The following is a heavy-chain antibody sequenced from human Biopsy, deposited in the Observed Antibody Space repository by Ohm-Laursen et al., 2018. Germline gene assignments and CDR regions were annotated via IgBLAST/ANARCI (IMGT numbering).Heavy chain of an antibody. CDR2: IIPLLGIT. CDR1: GGIFSRYV. Sequence: SSVKVSCKASGGIFSRYVMSWVRQAPGQGLEWMGRIIPLLGITNYAERFQGRVTISVDRSTSTAYIELSSLKSEDTAVYYCAREYPEGDVWGQGTSVTVSS. CDR3: AREYPEGDV. J-gene: IGHJ6*02. D-gene: IGHD2-2*02. V-gene: IGHV1-69*04.